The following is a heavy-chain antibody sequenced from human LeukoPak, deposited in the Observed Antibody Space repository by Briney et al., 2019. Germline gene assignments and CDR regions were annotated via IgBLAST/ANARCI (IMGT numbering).Heavy chain of an antibody. Sequence: TSETLSLTCTVSGGSISSYYWSWIRQPAGKGLEWIGRIYTSGSTNYNPSLKSRVTMSVDTSKNQFSLKLSSVTAADTAVYYCASCSSTSCAFLGAFDIWGQGTVVTVSS. CDR1: GGSISSYY. CDR3: ASCSSTSCAFLGAFDI. CDR2: IYTSGST. D-gene: IGHD2-2*01. J-gene: IGHJ3*02. V-gene: IGHV4-4*07.